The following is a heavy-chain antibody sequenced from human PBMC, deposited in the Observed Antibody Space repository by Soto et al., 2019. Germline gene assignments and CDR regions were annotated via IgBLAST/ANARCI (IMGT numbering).Heavy chain of an antibody. CDR1: GYTFTSYA. J-gene: IGHJ4*02. D-gene: IGHD3-9*01. CDR3: ARDLSPRYFDWPAPTLFNY. Sequence: ASVKVSCKASGYTFTSYAMHWVRQAPGQRLEWMGWINAGNGNTKYSQKFQGRVTITRDTSASTAYMELSSLRSEDTAVYYCARDLSPRYFDWPAPTLFNYWGQGTLVTVSS. V-gene: IGHV1-3*01. CDR2: INAGNGNT.